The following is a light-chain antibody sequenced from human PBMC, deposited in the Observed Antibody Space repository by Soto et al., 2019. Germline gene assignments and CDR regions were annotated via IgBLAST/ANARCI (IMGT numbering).Light chain of an antibody. CDR3: QQSYSTTRT. Sequence: DIQMTQSPSSLSASVGDRVTITCRASQSISSYLNWYQQKPGKAPKLLIYAASSLQSGVPSRFSGSGSGTDFTLTISSLQLEDFATYYCQQSYSTTRTVGQGTKVDIK. J-gene: IGKJ1*01. CDR2: AAS. CDR1: QSISSY. V-gene: IGKV1-39*01.